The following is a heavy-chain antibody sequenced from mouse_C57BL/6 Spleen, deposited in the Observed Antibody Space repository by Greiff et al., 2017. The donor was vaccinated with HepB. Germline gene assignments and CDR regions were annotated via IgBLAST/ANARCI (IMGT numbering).Heavy chain of an antibody. D-gene: IGHD1-1*01. CDR3: TGSYYYGSSYGYFDV. J-gene: IGHJ1*03. V-gene: IGHV14-4*01. Sequence: EVQLQQSGAELVRPGASVKLSCTASGFNIKDDYMHWVKQRPEQGLEWIGWIDPENGDTEYASKFQGKATITADTSSNTAYLQLSSLTSEDTAVYYCTGSYYYGSSYGYFDVWGTGTTVTVSS. CDR1: GFNIKDDY. CDR2: IDPENGDT.